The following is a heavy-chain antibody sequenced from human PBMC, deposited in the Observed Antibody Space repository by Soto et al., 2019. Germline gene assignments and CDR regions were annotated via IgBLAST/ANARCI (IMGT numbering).Heavy chain of an antibody. V-gene: IGHV3-30*19. D-gene: IGHD6-13*01. Sequence: QVQLVESGGGVVQPGRSLRLSCAASGFTFSSYGMHWVRQAPGKGLEWVAVISYDGSNKYYADSVKGRFTISRDNSKNTLYLLMNSLRAEDTAVYYCARDKGAAAGTAGYWGQGTLVTVSS. CDR2: ISYDGSNK. CDR1: GFTFSSYG. CDR3: ARDKGAAAGTAGY. J-gene: IGHJ4*02.